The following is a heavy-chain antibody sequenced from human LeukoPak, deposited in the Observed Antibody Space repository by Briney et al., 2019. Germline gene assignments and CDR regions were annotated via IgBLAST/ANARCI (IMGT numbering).Heavy chain of an antibody. CDR1: GFTFSSYA. V-gene: IGHV3-23*01. D-gene: IGHD4-17*01. CDR3: AKDGHGDYVWSWFDP. J-gene: IGHJ5*02. Sequence: GGSLRLSCAASGFTFSSYAMSWVRQAPGKGLEWVSAISGSGGSTYYADSVKGRFTISRDNSKNTLYLQMNSLRAEDTAVYYCAKDGHGDYVWSWFDPWGQGTLVTVSS. CDR2: ISGSGGST.